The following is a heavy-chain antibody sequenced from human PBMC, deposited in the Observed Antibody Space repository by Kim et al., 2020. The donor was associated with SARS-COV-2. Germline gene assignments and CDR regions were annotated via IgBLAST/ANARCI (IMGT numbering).Heavy chain of an antibody. D-gene: IGHD3-3*01. CDR3: AKDLEWGSAIKRLDS. V-gene: IGHV3-23*01. Sequence: GGSLRLSCAASGFTFRSYAMSWVRQAPGKGLEWVSLISESGSRTLYADSVKGRFTISRDNSENRLYLQMNSLRAEDTAVYFCAKDLEWGSAIKRLDSWGQGTPVTVYS. CDR2: ISESGSRT. J-gene: IGHJ5*01. CDR1: GFTFRSYA.